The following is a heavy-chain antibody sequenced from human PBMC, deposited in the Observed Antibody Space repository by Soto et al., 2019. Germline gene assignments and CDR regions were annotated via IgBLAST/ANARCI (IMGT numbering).Heavy chain of an antibody. Sequence: GGSLRLSCAASGFSFSSYVMSWVRQAPGTGLEWVSAITGSSDDSYHADSVKGRFTISRDNTKNTLYLQMNSLRAEDTAVYYCAKGSGSRRPYYFDYWGQGTPVTVSS. CDR2: ITGSSDDS. D-gene: IGHD3-10*01. CDR1: GFSFSSYV. CDR3: AKGSGSRRPYYFDY. V-gene: IGHV3-23*01. J-gene: IGHJ4*02.